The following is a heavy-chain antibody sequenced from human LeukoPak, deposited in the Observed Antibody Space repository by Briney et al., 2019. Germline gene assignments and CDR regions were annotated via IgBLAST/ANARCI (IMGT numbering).Heavy chain of an antibody. J-gene: IGHJ4*02. D-gene: IGHD3-9*01. CDR1: GFTFSSYA. V-gene: IGHV3-23*01. Sequence: PGGSLRLSCATSGFTFSSYAMSWVRQAPGKRREWVSAISGSGGSTYYADSVKGRFTISRDNSRGTLYLQMNSLRADDTAVYYCARDIVIRDYYFDYWGQGTLVTVSS. CDR3: ARDIVIRDYYFDY. CDR2: ISGSGGST.